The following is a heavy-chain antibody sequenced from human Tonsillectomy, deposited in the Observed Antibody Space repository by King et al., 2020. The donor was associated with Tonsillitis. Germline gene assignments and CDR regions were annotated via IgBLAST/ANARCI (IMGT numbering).Heavy chain of an antibody. CDR2: IYTSGST. D-gene: IGHD3-3*01. V-gene: IGHV4-61*02. CDR3: ARYYDFWTDAFDI. CDR1: GGSISSGSYY. J-gene: IGHJ3*02. Sequence: QLQESGPGLVKPSQTLSLTCTVSGGSISSGSYYWSWIRQPAGKGLEWIGRIYTSGSTNYNPSLKSRVTISLDTSTNQFSLKLSSVPAADTAVYYCARYYDFWTDAFDIWGQGTMVTVSS.